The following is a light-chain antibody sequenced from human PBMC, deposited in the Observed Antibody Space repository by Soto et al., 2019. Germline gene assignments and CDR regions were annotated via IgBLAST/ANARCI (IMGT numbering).Light chain of an antibody. V-gene: IGKV1-5*03. CDR2: KAS. Sequence: DIQMTQSPSTLSASVGDRVTITCRASQSISSWLAWYQQKPGKAPKLLIYKASSLESGVPSRFSGSGSGTDFTFTISSLQPEDIATYYCQQYDNLPRYTFGQGTKLEIK. CDR3: QQYDNLPRYT. CDR1: QSISSW. J-gene: IGKJ2*01.